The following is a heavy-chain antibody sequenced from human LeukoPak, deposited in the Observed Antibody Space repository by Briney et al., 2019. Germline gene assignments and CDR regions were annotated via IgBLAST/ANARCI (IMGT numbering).Heavy chain of an antibody. CDR1: GGSISSSSYY. V-gene: IGHV4-39*07. CDR2: IYYSGST. J-gene: IGHJ5*02. Sequence: SETLSLTCTVSGGSISSSSYYWGWIRQPPGKGLEWIGSIYYSGSTYYNPSLKSRVTISVDTSRNQFSLKLSSVTAADTAVYYCARGGYYGSGNDFRFDPWGQGTLVTVSS. CDR3: ARGGYYGSGNDFRFDP. D-gene: IGHD3-10*01.